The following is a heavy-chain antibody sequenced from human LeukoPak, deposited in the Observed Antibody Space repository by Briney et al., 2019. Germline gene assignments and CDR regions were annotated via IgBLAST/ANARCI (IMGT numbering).Heavy chain of an antibody. V-gene: IGHV3-23*01. CDR2: ISGGGDTT. D-gene: IGHD3-10*01. Sequence: GGSLRLSCAASGFTFSSYAMSWVRLAPGKGLEWVSGISGGGDTTYYADSVKGRFTISRDNSKSTLYLQMNSLRVDDTAVYYCAKDMEGSVADYFDYWGRGTLVTVSS. J-gene: IGHJ4*02. CDR1: GFTFSSYA. CDR3: AKDMEGSVADYFDY.